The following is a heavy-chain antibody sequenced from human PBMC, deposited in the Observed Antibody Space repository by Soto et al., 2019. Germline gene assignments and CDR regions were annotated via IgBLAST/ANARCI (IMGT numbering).Heavy chain of an antibody. CDR2: IYYSGSA. V-gene: IGHV4-30-4*01. J-gene: IGHJ4*02. Sequence: PSETLSLTCTVSGGSISSGDYYWSWIRQPSGKGLEWIGYIYYSGSAYYNPSLKSRVTISVHTSSSQFSLELSSVTAADTAVYYCARGLISGSHYSGGWYYFDSWGQGTQVTVSS. CDR1: GGSISSGDYY. CDR3: ARGLISGSHYSGGWYYFDS. D-gene: IGHD1-26*01.